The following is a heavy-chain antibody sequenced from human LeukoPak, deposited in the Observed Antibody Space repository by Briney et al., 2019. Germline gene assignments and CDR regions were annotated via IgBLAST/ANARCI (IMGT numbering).Heavy chain of an antibody. Sequence: GESLKISCKGSGYSFTSYWIGWVRQMPGKGLEWMGIIYPGDSNTRYSPSFQGQVTFSADRSISTAYLQWSSLKASDTVMYYCARPYYDTSGYCFDYWGQGTLVTVSS. J-gene: IGHJ4*02. D-gene: IGHD3-22*01. CDR2: IYPGDSNT. V-gene: IGHV5-51*01. CDR3: ARPYYDTSGYCFDY. CDR1: GYSFTSYW.